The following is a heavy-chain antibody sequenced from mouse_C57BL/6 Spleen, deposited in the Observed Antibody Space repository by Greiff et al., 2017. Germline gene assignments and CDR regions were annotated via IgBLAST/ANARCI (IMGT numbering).Heavy chain of an antibody. J-gene: IGHJ1*03. CDR3: ARRGAYYGSSHWYVDV. CDR1: GYSFTGYY. Sequence: EVQLQQSGPELVKPGASVKISCKASGYSFTGYYMNWVKQSPEKSLEWIGEINPSTGGTTYNQKFKAKATLTVDKSSSQAYMQRKSLTSEEAAVYYCARRGAYYGSSHWYVDVWGTGTTVTVSS. V-gene: IGHV1-42*01. D-gene: IGHD1-1*01. CDR2: INPSTGGT.